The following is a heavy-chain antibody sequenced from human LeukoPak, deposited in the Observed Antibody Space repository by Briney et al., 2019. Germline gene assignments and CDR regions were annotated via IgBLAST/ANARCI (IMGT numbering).Heavy chain of an antibody. Sequence: SGPALVKPTQTLTLTCTFSGFSLGTSPMCVSWIRQPPGRALEWLGRIDWNDDKYYSTSLKTRLTISKDTSKNQVVLTMTNMDPVDTATYYCARGGYKSHFDYWGQGTLVTVSS. V-gene: IGHV2-70*11. CDR2: IDWNDDK. J-gene: IGHJ4*02. CDR1: GFSLGTSPMC. CDR3: ARGGYKSHFDY. D-gene: IGHD5-24*01.